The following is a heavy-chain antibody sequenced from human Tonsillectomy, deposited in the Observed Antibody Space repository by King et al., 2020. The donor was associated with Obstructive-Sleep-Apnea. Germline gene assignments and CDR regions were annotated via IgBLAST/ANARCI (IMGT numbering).Heavy chain of an antibody. CDR2: IRGSGGST. V-gene: IGHV3-23*04. CDR3: AKARQPYVSGEDYFDY. J-gene: IGHJ4*02. CDR1: GFTFSSYA. D-gene: IGHD6-19*01. Sequence: VQLVESGGGLVQPGGSLRLSCAASGFTFSSYAMSWVRQAPGKGLEWVSVIRGSGGSTYYANSVKGRFTISRDNSKTTLYLQMNSLRAEDTAGYYCAKARQPYVSGEDYFDYWGQGTLVTVSS.